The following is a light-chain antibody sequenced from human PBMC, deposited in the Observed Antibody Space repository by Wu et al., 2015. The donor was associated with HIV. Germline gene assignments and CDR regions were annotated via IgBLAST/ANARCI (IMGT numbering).Light chain of an antibody. CDR1: QRVSSN. J-gene: IGKJ2*01. CDR3: QQYNNWPYT. V-gene: IGKV3-15*01. CDR2: GAS. Sequence: EIVMTQSPATLSVSPGERAALSCRASQRVSSNLAWYQQIPGQAPRLLIYGASTRATGIPAKFTGSGSGTEFTLTISSMQSEDFALYYCQQYNNWPYTFGQGTKLEIK.